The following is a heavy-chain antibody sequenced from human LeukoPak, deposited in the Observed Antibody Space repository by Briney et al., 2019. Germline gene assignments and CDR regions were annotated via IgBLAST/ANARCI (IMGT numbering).Heavy chain of an antibody. Sequence: GGSLRLSCAASGFTFSSYWMSWVRQAPGKGLEWVSAISGSGGSTYYADSVKGRFTISRDNAKDSLYLQMNSLRAEDTAVYYCARDRGGTDWGQGTLVTVSS. V-gene: IGHV3-23*01. D-gene: IGHD3-10*01. J-gene: IGHJ4*02. CDR3: ARDRGGTD. CDR2: ISGSGGST. CDR1: GFTFSSYW.